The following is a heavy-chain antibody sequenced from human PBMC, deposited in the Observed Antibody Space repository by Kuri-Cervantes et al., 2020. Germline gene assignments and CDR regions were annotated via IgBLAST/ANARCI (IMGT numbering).Heavy chain of an antibody. CDR1: GGTFSSYA. CDR3: ARDYGVYSSGRIDY. Sequence: SVKVSCKASGGTFSSYAISWVRQAPGQGLEWMGGIIPIFGTANYAQKFQGRVTITADESTSTAYMELRSLRSDDTAVYYCARDYGVYSSGRIDYWGQGTLVTVSS. J-gene: IGHJ4*02. D-gene: IGHD6-19*01. V-gene: IGHV1-69*13. CDR2: IIPIFGTA.